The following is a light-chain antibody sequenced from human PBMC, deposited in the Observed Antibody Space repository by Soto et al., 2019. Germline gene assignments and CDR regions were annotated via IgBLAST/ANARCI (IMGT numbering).Light chain of an antibody. Sequence: EIVPTRSPATLSVSPGERATLSCRASQTVLNNLAWYQQKPGQAPRLLIYGASTRATAIPARFSGSGSGTEFALTISSLQSEDFAVYYCQQYNNWPITFGQGTRLEI. CDR1: QTVLNN. V-gene: IGKV3-15*01. J-gene: IGKJ5*01. CDR3: QQYNNWPIT. CDR2: GAS.